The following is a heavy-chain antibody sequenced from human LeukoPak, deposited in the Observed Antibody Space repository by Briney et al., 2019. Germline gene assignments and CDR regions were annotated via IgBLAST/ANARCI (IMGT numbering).Heavy chain of an antibody. Sequence: GGSLRLSCAASGFTISTYSMNWVRQAPGKGLEWVSSISSSSTYIYYADPVKGRFTISRDNAKNSLYLQMNSLRAEDTAVYYCAREPTAMVMGFDYWGQGTLVTVSS. J-gene: IGHJ4*02. CDR1: GFTISTYS. CDR2: ISSSSTYI. V-gene: IGHV3-21*04. D-gene: IGHD5-18*01. CDR3: AREPTAMVMGFDY.